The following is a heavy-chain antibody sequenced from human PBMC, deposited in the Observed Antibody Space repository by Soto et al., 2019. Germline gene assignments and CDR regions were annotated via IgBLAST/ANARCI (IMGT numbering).Heavy chain of an antibody. CDR2: ISYDGSNK. V-gene: IGHV3-30*18. Sequence: QVQLVESGGGVVQPGRSLRLSCAASGFTFSSYGMHWVRKAPGKGLEWVAVISYDGSNKYYADSVKGRFTISRDNSKNTLYLQMNSLRAEDTAVYYCAKDKYWNDLDYWGQGTLVTVSS. CDR1: GFTFSSYG. D-gene: IGHD1-1*01. J-gene: IGHJ4*02. CDR3: AKDKYWNDLDY.